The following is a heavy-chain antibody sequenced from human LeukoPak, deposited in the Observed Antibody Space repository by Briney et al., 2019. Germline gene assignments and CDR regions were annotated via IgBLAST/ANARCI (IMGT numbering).Heavy chain of an antibody. V-gene: IGHV3-30*02. CDR2: IRYDGSNK. CDR3: AKDVGYYGSGTY. D-gene: IGHD3-10*01. J-gene: IGHJ4*02. Sequence: GGSLRLSCAASGFTFSSYGMHWVRQAPGKGLEWVAFIRYDGSNKYYADSVKGRFTISRDNPKNTLYLQMNSLRAEDTAVYYCAKDVGYYGSGTYWGQGTLVTVSS. CDR1: GFTFSSYG.